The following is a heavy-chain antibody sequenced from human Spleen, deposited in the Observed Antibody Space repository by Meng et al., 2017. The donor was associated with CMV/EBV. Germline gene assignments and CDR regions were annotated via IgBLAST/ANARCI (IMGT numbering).Heavy chain of an antibody. CDR1: TFTDYY. CDR3: AREGWTPRSGRLYYFDS. D-gene: IGHD6-25*01. V-gene: IGHV1-69*05. CDR2: IIPVLGLP. Sequence: TFTDYYIHWVRQAPGQGLEWMGGIIPVLGLPNNAQKFQGRVTITTDESRRTVYMEVSSLRSADTAVYYCAREGWTPRSGRLYYFDSWGQGTLVTVSS. J-gene: IGHJ4*02.